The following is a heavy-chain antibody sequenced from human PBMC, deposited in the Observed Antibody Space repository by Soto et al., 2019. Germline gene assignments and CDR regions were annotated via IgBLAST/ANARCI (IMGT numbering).Heavy chain of an antibody. CDR2: IDYYGST. V-gene: IGHV4-59*01. Sequence: SETLSLTCTVSGGSISGYYWSWIRQPPGKRLEWIGYIDYYGSTNYNPSLKSRVTISVDTSKKQFSLNLGSVTAADTAIYYCARYFAWPSGFDIWGQGTMVTVS. CDR3: ARYFAWPSGFDI. D-gene: IGHD3-9*01. J-gene: IGHJ3*02. CDR1: GGSISGYY.